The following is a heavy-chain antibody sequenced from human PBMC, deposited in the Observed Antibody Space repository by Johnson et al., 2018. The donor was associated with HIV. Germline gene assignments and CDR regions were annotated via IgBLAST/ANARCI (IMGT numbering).Heavy chain of an antibody. Sequence: QVQLVESGGGVVRPGGSLRLSCAASGFTVSSNYMSWVRQAPGKGLEWVAVIWYDGSNKYYADSVKGRFTISRDNSKNMLYLQMNILRAEDTAVYYCVRGLYGSGSYYKTPLGAFDIWGQGTMVTVSS. J-gene: IGHJ3*02. CDR1: GFTVSSNY. CDR3: VRGLYGSGSYYKTPLGAFDI. V-gene: IGHV3-33*08. D-gene: IGHD3-10*01. CDR2: IWYDGSNK.